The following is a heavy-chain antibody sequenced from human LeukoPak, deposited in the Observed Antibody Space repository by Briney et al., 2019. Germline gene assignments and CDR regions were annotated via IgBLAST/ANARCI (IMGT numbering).Heavy chain of an antibody. Sequence: SGTLSLTCTVSGDSINSLDLWSWVRQPPGKGLEWIGEMYLSGTTHSNPSVKGRVTISIDKSKNQFFLNLSSVTAADTAVYYCAGLVGRYSSGLYYYYFDYWGQGTLVTVSS. CDR3: AGLVGRYSSGLYYYYFDY. CDR2: MYLSGTT. D-gene: IGHD3-22*01. CDR1: GDSINSLDL. J-gene: IGHJ4*02. V-gene: IGHV4-4*02.